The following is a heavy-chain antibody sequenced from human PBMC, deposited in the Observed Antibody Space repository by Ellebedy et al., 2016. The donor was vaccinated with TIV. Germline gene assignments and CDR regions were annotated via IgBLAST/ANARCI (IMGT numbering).Heavy chain of an antibody. D-gene: IGHD6-13*01. J-gene: IGHJ4*02. Sequence: GGSLRLXXAASGFTFSSYAMHWVRQAPGKGLEWVAVISYDGSNKYYADSVKGRFTISRDNSKNTLYLQMNSLRAEDTAVYYCARDWDELGDWSGIAASRFDYWGQGTLVTVSS. CDR2: ISYDGSNK. CDR3: ARDWDELGDWSGIAASRFDY. CDR1: GFTFSSYA. V-gene: IGHV3-30-3*01.